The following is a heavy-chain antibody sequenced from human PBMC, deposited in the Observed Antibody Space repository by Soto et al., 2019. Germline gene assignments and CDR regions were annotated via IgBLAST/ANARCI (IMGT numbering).Heavy chain of an antibody. D-gene: IGHD3-9*01. V-gene: IGHV1-69*13. CDR2: IIPIFGTA. J-gene: IGHJ4*02. CDR3: ARAFLRYFDWLLGY. CDR1: GGTFSSYA. Sequence: GASVKVSCKASGGTFSSYAISWVRQAPGQGLEWMGGIIPIFGTANYAQKFQGRVTITADESTSTAYMELSSLRSEDTAVYYCARAFLRYFDWLLGYWGQGTLVTVSS.